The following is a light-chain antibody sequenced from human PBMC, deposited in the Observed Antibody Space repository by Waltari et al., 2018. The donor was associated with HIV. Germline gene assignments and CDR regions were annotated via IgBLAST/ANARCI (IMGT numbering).Light chain of an antibody. Sequence: SSELTQDPAVSVALGQTVRITCQGDSLRSYYASWYQQKPGQAPVLVIFGQNDLSSGIPGRFSGSDSVNASSLTITGAQAEDEADYYCNSRDSSGNHVVFGGGTKLTVL. CDR2: GQN. CDR3: NSRDSSGNHVV. V-gene: IGLV3-19*01. J-gene: IGLJ2*01. CDR1: SLRSYY.